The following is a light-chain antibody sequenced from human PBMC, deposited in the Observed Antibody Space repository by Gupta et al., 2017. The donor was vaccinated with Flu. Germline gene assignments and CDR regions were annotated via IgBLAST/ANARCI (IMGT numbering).Light chain of an antibody. CDR3: QQYNCPPT. J-gene: IGKJ1*01. Sequence: SPSSLSASVGDRVTITCQTSQDIRNYVKWYQQPPDTAPDLLYYDASNLEKVVPTLFGRSGYRTVFIFTIKGLQAEYVATYCCQQYNCPPTFGQGTKVEIK. CDR2: DAS. V-gene: IGKV1-33*01. CDR1: QDIRNY.